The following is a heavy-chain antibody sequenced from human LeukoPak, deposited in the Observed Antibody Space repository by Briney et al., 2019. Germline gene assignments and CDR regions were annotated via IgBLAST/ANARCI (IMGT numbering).Heavy chain of an antibody. CDR3: ASKSSGYYWGVFDY. Sequence: PSETLSLTCTVSGGSISNSNSYYWGWIRQPPGKGLEWIGSIYYSGSTYYNPSLKSRVTISVDTSKNQFSLRVNSVTAADTSVYYCASKSSGYYWGVFDYWAREPWSPSPQ. CDR1: GGSISNSNSYY. V-gene: IGHV4-39*01. CDR2: IYYSGST. J-gene: IGHJ4*02. D-gene: IGHD3-22*01.